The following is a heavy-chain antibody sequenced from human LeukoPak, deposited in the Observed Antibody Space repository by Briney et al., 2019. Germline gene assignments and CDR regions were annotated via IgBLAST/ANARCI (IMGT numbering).Heavy chain of an antibody. CDR3: TRGGIVATIGYAFDV. V-gene: IGHV3-49*04. J-gene: IGHJ3*01. D-gene: IGHD5-12*01. CDR2: IRNKAFGRTT. Sequence: GGSLRLSCTTSGFSFGDDAISWVRQAPGKGLEWVSLIRNKAFGRTTEYAASVKGRFAISTDDSRSIAYLEMNRLEIEDTGVYFCTRGGIVATIGYAFDVWGQGTVVTVAP. CDR1: GFSFGDDA.